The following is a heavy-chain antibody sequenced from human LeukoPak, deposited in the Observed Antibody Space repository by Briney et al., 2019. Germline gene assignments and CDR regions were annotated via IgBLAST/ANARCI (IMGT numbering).Heavy chain of an antibody. CDR3: ARGPHNQNYYGSGSYGR. CDR1: GGSFSGYY. D-gene: IGHD3-10*01. Sequence: PSETLSLTCAVYGGSFSGYYWSWIRQPPGKGLEWIGEINHSGSTNYNPSLKSRVTISVDTSKNQFSLKLSSVTAADTAVYYCARGPHNQNYYGSGSYGRWGQGTLVTVPS. V-gene: IGHV4-34*01. CDR2: INHSGST. J-gene: IGHJ4*02.